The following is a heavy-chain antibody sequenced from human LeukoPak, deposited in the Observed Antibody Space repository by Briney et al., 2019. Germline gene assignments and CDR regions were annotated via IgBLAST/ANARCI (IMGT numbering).Heavy chain of an antibody. V-gene: IGHV3-21*01. CDR3: ARDLEWGLRGYPDYYYGMDV. Sequence: GGSLRLSCAASGFTFSSYSMNWVRQAPGKGLEWVSSISSSSSYIYYADSVKGRFTISRDNAKDSLYLQMNSLRAEDTAVYYCARDLEWGLRGYPDYYYGMDVWGQGTTVTVSS. D-gene: IGHD4-23*01. J-gene: IGHJ6*02. CDR1: GFTFSSYS. CDR2: ISSSSSYI.